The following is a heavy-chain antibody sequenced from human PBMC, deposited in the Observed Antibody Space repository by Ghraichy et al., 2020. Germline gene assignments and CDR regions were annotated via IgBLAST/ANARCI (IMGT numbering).Heavy chain of an antibody. CDR3: ARDRGGTLVRGVRRNWFDP. J-gene: IGHJ5*02. CDR2: IYYSGST. CDR1: GGSISSGGYY. D-gene: IGHD3-10*01. Sequence: SETLSLTCTVSGGSISSGGYYWSWIRQHPGKGLEWIGYIYYSGSTYYNPSLKSRVTISVDTSKNQFSLKLSSVTAADTAVYYCARDRGGTLVRGVRRNWFDPWGQGTLVTVSS. V-gene: IGHV4-31*03.